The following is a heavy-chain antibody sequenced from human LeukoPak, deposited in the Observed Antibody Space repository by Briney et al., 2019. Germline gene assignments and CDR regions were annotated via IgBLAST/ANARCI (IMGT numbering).Heavy chain of an antibody. CDR2: ISYSGTT. V-gene: IGHV4-39*02. Sequence: SETLSLTCTVSSASISSSPYYWGWIRQSPGKGLEWIGSISYSGTTYYNLSLKSRVTISADTSKDHFSLKLSSVTAADTAVYYCAREKMDYYDSSGSLDYWGQGTLVTVSS. D-gene: IGHD3-22*01. CDR3: AREKMDYYDSSGSLDY. J-gene: IGHJ4*02. CDR1: SASISSSPYY.